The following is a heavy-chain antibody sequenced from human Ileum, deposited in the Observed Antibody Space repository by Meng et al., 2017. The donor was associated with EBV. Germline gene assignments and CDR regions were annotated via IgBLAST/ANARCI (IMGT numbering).Heavy chain of an antibody. CDR3: ARGRRFGSGRYALDY. Sequence: PGADPGLVMPSGTLFLIFAASCASIGSSYWWTWVRQPPEKGLEWIGEIYHSGSTNYNPSLKSRLTLSVDKSKSQFSLELISVTAADTAVYYCARGRRFGSGRYALDYWGQGTLVTVSS. CDR2: IYHSGST. D-gene: IGHD3-10*01. J-gene: IGHJ4*02. CDR1: CASIGSSYW. V-gene: IGHV4-4*02.